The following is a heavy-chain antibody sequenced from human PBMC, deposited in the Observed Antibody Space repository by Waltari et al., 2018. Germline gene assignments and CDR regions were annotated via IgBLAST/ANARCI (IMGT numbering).Heavy chain of an antibody. V-gene: IGHV3-23*01. CDR3: ASRIAVAGTAG. CDR2: ISGSGGST. Sequence: EVQLLESGGGLVQPGGSLRLSCAASGFTFSSYAMSWVRQAPGKGLGWVSAISGSGGSTYYADSVKGRFTISRDNSKNTLYLQMNSLRAEDTAVYYCASRIAVAGTAGWGQGTLVTVSS. CDR1: GFTFSSYA. J-gene: IGHJ4*02. D-gene: IGHD6-19*01.